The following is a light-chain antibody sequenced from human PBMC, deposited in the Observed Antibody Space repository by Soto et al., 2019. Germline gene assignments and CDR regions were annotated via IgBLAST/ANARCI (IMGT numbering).Light chain of an antibody. CDR1: QSVGSN. CDR2: DAS. V-gene: IGKV3-15*01. J-gene: IGKJ4*01. CDR3: QQNHDWPLT. Sequence: EIVMTQSPATLSVSPGERATLSCRASQSVGSNLAWYQQKPGQAPRLLIYDASTRATGVLARFSGTGYGTEFTLTINSLQSEDFAVYYCQQNHDWPLTFGGGTKVEIK.